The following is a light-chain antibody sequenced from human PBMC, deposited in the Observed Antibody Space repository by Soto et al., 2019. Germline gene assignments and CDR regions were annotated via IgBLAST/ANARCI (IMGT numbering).Light chain of an antibody. Sequence: QSALTQPASVSGSPGQSITISCTGTSSAIGGYSYVSWYQQHPGKAPKLMIYDVSNRPSGVSNRFSGSKSGNTASLTISGLQTGDEADYYCSSYTSSSTPHVVFGGGTKLTVL. CDR3: SSYTSSSTPHVV. CDR1: SSAIGGYSY. CDR2: DVS. J-gene: IGLJ2*01. V-gene: IGLV2-14*01.